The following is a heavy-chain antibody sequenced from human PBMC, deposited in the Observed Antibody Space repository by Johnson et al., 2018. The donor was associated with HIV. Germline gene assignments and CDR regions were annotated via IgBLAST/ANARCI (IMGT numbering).Heavy chain of an antibody. CDR1: GFTFGDYA. J-gene: IGHJ3*02. D-gene: IGHD3-10*01. CDR3: ARERSLVRGVMPGAFDI. Sequence: VQLVESGGGLVQPGRSLRLSCTASGFTFGDYAMSWVRQAPGKGLEWVSGINWNGGSTGYADSVKGRFTISRDNAKNSLYLQMNSLRAEDTALYYCARERSLVRGVMPGAFDIWGQGTMVTVSS. V-gene: IGHV3-20*04. CDR2: INWNGGST.